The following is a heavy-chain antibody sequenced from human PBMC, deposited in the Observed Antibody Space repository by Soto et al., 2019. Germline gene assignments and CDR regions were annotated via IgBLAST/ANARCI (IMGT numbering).Heavy chain of an antibody. Sequence: EVQLVESGGGLVQPGGSLRLSCAASGFTFSSYSMNWVRQAPGKGLEWVSYISTSGSTVYYADSVKGRFTISRDNTRNSLYLQMNSLRDEDTAFYYCVRYCSTTLCNGVATRTFDYWGQGTLVTVSS. V-gene: IGHV3-48*02. J-gene: IGHJ4*02. CDR1: GFTFSSYS. CDR3: VRYCSTTLCNGVATRTFDY. D-gene: IGHD2-2*01. CDR2: ISTSGSTV.